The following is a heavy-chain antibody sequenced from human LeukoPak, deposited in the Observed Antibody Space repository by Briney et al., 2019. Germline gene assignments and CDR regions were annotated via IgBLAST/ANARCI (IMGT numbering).Heavy chain of an antibody. V-gene: IGHV4-30-2*01. CDR3: ARGEVSRNYYYGMDV. CDR1: GGSISSGGYS. Sequence: SETLSLTCAVSGGSISSGGYSWSWIRQPPGKGLEWIGYICHSGSTYYNPSLKSRVTISVDRSKNQFSLKLSSVTAADTAVYYCARGEVSRNYYYGMDVWGQGTTVTVSS. CDR2: ICHSGST. J-gene: IGHJ6*02. D-gene: IGHD3-16*02.